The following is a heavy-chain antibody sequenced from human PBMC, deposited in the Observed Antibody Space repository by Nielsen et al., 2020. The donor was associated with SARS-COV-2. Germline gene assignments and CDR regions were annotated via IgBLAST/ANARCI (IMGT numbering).Heavy chain of an antibody. CDR3: ARAGDSSSWYFSNWFDP. CDR1: GGTFGSYA. J-gene: IGHJ5*02. V-gene: IGHV1-69*13. CDR2: IIPIFGTA. Sequence: SVKVSCKASGGTFGSYAISWVRQAPGQGLEWMGGIIPIFGTANYAQKFQGRVTITADESTSTAYMELSSLRSEDTAVYYCARAGDSSSWYFSNWFDPWGQGTLVTVSS. D-gene: IGHD6-13*01.